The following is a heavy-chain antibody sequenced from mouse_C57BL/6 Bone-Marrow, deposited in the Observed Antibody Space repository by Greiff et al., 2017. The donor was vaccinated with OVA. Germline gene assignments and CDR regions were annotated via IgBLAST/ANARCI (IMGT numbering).Heavy chain of an antibody. D-gene: IGHD1-1*01. CDR2: IRSKSSNYAT. J-gene: IGHJ1*03. V-gene: IGHV10-3*01. Sequence: EVQGVESGGGLVQPKGSLKLSCAASGFTFNTYAMHWVRQAPGKGLEWVARIRSKSSNYATYYADSVKDRFTISRDDSQSMLYLQMNNLKTEDTAMYYCVREYLLLRSWYFDVWGTGTTVTVSS. CDR3: VREYLLLRSWYFDV. CDR1: GFTFNTYA.